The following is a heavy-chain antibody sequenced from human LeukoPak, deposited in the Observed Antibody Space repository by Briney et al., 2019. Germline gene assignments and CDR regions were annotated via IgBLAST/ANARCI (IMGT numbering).Heavy chain of an antibody. V-gene: IGHV3-11*01. CDR2: ISSSGSTI. J-gene: IGHJ4*02. CDR1: GFTFSDYY. D-gene: IGHD7-27*01. CDR3: ARDRDVTGGRKYYFDY. Sequence: GGSLRLSCAASGFTFSDYYMSWIRQAPGKGLEWVSYISSSGSTIYYADSVKGRFTISRDNAKNSLYLQMNSLRAEDTAVYYCARDRDVTGGRKYYFDYWGQGTLVTVSS.